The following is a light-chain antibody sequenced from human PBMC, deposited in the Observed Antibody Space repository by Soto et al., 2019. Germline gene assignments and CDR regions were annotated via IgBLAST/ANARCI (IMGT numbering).Light chain of an antibody. CDR3: QQYGSSAPIT. CDR2: GAF. J-gene: IGKJ5*01. V-gene: IGKV3-20*01. CDR1: PSVTNF. Sequence: EIVLTQSPATLSLSPGERATLSCRASPSVTNFLAWYQQKPGQAPRLLIYGAFNRATGIPARFSGSGSETDFTLTISRLEPEDFALYYCQQYGSSAPITFGQGTRLEIK.